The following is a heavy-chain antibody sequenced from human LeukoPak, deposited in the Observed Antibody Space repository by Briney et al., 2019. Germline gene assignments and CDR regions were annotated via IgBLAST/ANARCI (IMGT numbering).Heavy chain of an antibody. J-gene: IGHJ4*02. CDR2: ISSSSSYI. CDR1: GFTFSSYS. D-gene: IGHD2-21*01. V-gene: IGHV3-21*01. Sequence: GGSLRLSCAASGFTFSSYSMNWVRQAPGKGLEWVSSISSSSSYIYYADSVKGRFTISRDNAKNSLYLQMNSLRAEDTAVYYCASTYCGGDCYKYYFDYWGQGTLVTVSS. CDR3: ASTYCGGDCYKYYFDY.